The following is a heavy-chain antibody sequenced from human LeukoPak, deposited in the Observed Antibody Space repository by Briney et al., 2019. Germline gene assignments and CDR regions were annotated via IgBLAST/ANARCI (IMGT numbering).Heavy chain of an antibody. D-gene: IGHD2-15*01. CDR2: TNPNSGGT. V-gene: IGHV1-2*02. Sequence: VASVKVSCKASGYTFTGYYMHWVRQAPGQGLEWMGWTNPNSGGTNYAQKFQGRVTMTRDTSISTAYMELSRLRSDDTAVYYCASRYCSGDSCYDGVVYWGQGTLVTVSS. J-gene: IGHJ4*02. CDR1: GYTFTGYY. CDR3: ASRYCSGDSCYDGVVY.